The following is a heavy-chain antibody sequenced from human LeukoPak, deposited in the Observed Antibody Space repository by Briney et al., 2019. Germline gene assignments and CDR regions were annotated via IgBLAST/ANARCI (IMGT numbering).Heavy chain of an antibody. J-gene: IGHJ6*02. CDR3: AKSLGVPAVGIYYYYYGMDV. V-gene: IGHV3-23*01. CDR2: IGGSNGIT. Sequence: GGSLRLSCAASRFTFNSYAMSWVRQAPGKGLEWVPVIGGSNGITFYVGSVKGRFTISRDNSKNTLYLQMNSLRAEDTAVYYCAKSLGVPAVGIYYYYYGMDVWGQGTTVTVSS. CDR1: RFTFNSYA. D-gene: IGHD2-2*01.